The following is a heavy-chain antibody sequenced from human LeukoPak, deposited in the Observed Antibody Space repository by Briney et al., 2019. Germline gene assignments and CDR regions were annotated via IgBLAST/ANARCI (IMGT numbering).Heavy chain of an antibody. V-gene: IGHV4/OR15-8*01. CDR2: VYHSGSA. D-gene: IGHD1-14*01. J-gene: IGHJ4*01. CDR3: AYNRNFALDN. Sequence: SETLSLTCAVSGASIDSHSWWSWVRQPPGKGLEWIGEVYHSGSANYKPSLKSRVTISVDTSRNHSSLKLTSVTAADTAVYYCAYNRNFALDNWGQGTLVTVSS. CDR1: GASIDSHSW.